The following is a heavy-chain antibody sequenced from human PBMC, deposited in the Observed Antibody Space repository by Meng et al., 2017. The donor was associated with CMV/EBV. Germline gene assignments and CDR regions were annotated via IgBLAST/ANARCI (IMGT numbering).Heavy chain of an antibody. D-gene: IGHD3-10*01. Sequence: PSMVTVPTLLNPHNTLQHTDSYSGFCLSTSCVGMGAILQPPGNALESFALFYWYDYKRYSPSLTSRLTITKDTSKNQVVLTMTNMNPVDTATYYFAHGVEGRVRNWFDPWGQGTLVTVSS. CDR1: GFCLSTSCVG. CDR3: AHGVEGRVRNWFDP. CDR2: FYWYDYK. V-gene: IGHV2-5*01. J-gene: IGHJ5*02.